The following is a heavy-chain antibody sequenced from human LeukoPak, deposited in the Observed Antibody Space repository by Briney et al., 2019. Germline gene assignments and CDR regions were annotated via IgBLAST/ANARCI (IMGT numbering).Heavy chain of an antibody. V-gene: IGHV3-30*19. Sequence: PGGSLRLSCAASGFTFSSYGMHWVRQAPGKGLEWVAVIWYDGSNKYYADSVKGRFTISRDNSKNTLYLQMNSLRAEDTAVYYCARDPIAAAGHLDYWGQGTLVTVSS. J-gene: IGHJ4*02. D-gene: IGHD6-13*01. CDR3: ARDPIAAAGHLDY. CDR2: IWYDGSNK. CDR1: GFTFSSYG.